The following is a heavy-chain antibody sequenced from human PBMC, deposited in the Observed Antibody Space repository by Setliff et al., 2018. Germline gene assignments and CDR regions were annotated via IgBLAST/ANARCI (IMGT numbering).Heavy chain of an antibody. CDR1: GFTFSSYA. Sequence: LRLSCAASGFTFSSYAMSWVRRAPGKGLEWVSAISGSGGSTYYADSVKGRFTISRDNSKNTLYLQMNSLRAEDTAVYYCAKDSGYSGYGYFDYWGQGTLVTVSS. D-gene: IGHD5-12*01. CDR3: AKDSGYSGYGYFDY. J-gene: IGHJ4*02. V-gene: IGHV3-23*01. CDR2: ISGSGGST.